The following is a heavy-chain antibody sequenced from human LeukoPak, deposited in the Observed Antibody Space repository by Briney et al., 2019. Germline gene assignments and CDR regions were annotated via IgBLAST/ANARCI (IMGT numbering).Heavy chain of an antibody. CDR1: GFAFSSYS. J-gene: IGHJ3*02. CDR3: ARAAAEHDAFDI. CDR2: ISSSSSTI. V-gene: IGHV3-48*01. D-gene: IGHD6-13*01. Sequence: GGSLRLSCAASGFAFSSYSMNWVRQAPGKGLEWVSYISSSSSTIYYADSVKGRFTISRDNAKNSLYLQMNSLRAEDTAVYYCARAAAEHDAFDIWGQGTMVTVSS.